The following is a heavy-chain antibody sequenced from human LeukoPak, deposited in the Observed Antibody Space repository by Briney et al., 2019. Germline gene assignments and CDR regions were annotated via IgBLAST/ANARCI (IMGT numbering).Heavy chain of an antibody. V-gene: IGHV3-48*01. J-gene: IGHJ4*02. D-gene: IGHD3-10*01. CDR3: ARDSGGYYFDY. Sequence: GGSLRLSCAASGFTFSSYSMNWVRQAPGKGLEWVSYISSSSTIYYADSVKGRFTISRDNSKNTLCLQMNSLRAEDTAVYYCARDSGGYYFDYWGQGTLVTVSS. CDR2: ISSSSTI. CDR1: GFTFSSYS.